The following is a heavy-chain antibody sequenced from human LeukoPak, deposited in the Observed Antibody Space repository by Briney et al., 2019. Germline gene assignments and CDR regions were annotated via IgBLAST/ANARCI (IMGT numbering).Heavy chain of an antibody. CDR1: GGSISSYY. CDR3: ARLPFTSTWTRGGYYYYYGMDV. D-gene: IGHD1-1*01. J-gene: IGHJ6*02. CDR2: IYYSGST. Sequence: SETLSLTCTVSGGSISSYYWSWIRQPPGKGLEWIGYIYYSGSTNYNPSLKSRVTISVDTSKNQFSLKLSSVTAADTAVYYCARLPFTSTWTRGGYYYYYGMDVWGQGTTVTVSS. V-gene: IGHV4-59*01.